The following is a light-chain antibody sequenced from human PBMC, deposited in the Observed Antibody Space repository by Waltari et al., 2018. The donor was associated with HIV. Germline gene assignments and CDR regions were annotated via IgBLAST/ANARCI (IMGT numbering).Light chain of an antibody. V-gene: IGLV1-36*01. J-gene: IGLJ2*01. CDR1: SSNIGNNA. CDR2: YDD. Sequence: QSVLTQPPSVSEAPRQRVTISCSGSSSNIGNNAVNWNQQLPGKAPKLLIYYDDLLPSGVSDRFSGSKSGTSASLAISGLQSEDEADYYCAAAWDDSLNGPVFGGGTKLTVL. CDR3: AAAWDDSLNGPV.